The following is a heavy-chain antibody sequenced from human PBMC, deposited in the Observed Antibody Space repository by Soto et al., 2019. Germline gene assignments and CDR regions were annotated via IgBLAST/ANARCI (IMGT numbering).Heavy chain of an antibody. V-gene: IGHV4-39*01. D-gene: IGHD5-18*01. J-gene: IGHJ5*02. CDR3: ARHRPDTAMVTA. Sequence: QLQLQESGPGLVKPSETLSLTCTVSGGSISSSSYYWGWIRQPPGKGLEWIGSIYYSGSTYYNPSLKSRVTISVDTSKNQFSLKLSSVTAADTAVYYCARHRPDTAMVTAWGQGTLVTVSS. CDR1: GGSISSSSYY. CDR2: IYYSGST.